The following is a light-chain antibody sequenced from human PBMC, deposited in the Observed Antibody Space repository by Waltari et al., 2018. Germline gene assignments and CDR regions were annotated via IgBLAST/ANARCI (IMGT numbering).Light chain of an antibody. V-gene: IGKV3-15*01. Sequence: DIVMTQSPATLSVSPGERAPLSCRASQSVSTNLAWYQHKPGQAPRLLIYGASTRATGIPARFSGSGSGTEFTLTISSLQSEDFVVYYCQQYNNGPYTFGQGTKLEIK. CDR2: GAS. J-gene: IGKJ2*01. CDR1: QSVSTN. CDR3: QQYNNGPYT.